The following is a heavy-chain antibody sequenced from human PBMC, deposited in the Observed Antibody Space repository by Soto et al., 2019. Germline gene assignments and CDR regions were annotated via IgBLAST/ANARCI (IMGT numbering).Heavy chain of an antibody. Sequence: QVQLQESGPGLVKPSGTLSLTCAVSGGSISSSNWWSWVRQPPGKGLEWIGEIYHSGSTNYNPSRKSRVTISVDKSKNQFSLKLSYVTAADTAVYYCARAGYYGDYVSEGAFDIWGQGTMVTVSS. CDR3: ARAGYYGDYVSEGAFDI. V-gene: IGHV4-4*02. CDR2: IYHSGST. J-gene: IGHJ3*02. D-gene: IGHD4-17*01. CDR1: GGSISSSNW.